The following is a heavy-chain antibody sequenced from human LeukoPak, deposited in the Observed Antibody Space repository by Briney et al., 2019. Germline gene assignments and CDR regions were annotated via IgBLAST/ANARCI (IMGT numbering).Heavy chain of an antibody. CDR2: ITSGGNT. Sequence: GGSLRLSCAGSGFTFSSSGMSWVRRAPGQGLEWVSGITSGGNTYYADSVKGRFTVSRDNSKNTLFLQMNSLRAEDTALYYCAKAYDSSPAEYWGQGTLVTVSS. J-gene: IGHJ4*02. V-gene: IGHV3-23*01. CDR1: GFTFSSSG. CDR3: AKAYDSSPAEY. D-gene: IGHD3-22*01.